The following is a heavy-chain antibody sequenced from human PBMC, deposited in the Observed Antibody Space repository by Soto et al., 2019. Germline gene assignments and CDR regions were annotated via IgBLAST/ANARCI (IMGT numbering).Heavy chain of an antibody. CDR2: ISYDGTNQ. J-gene: IGHJ4*02. Sequence: QVQLVESGGGVVQTGRSLRLSCAASGFPFSSYGMHWVRQAPGKGLDWVALISYDGTNQYYADSVKGRFTVSRDNSKNTLYLHMSSLRAEDTTVYYCAGGQYNFDNGGQGNRVCCSS. V-gene: IGHV3-30*03. D-gene: IGHD1-1*01. CDR3: AGGQYNFDN. CDR1: GFPFSSYG.